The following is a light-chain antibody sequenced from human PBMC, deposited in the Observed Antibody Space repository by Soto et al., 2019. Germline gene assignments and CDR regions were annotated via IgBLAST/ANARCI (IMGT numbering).Light chain of an antibody. Sequence: QDVVTQEPSLTVSPGWTVTLTCGSSTGAVTSGHYPYWFQQKPGQAPRTLIYDTSNKHSWTPARFSGSLLGGKAALTLSGAQPEDEAEYYCLLSYSGARPYVVFGGGTKLTVL. V-gene: IGLV7-46*01. J-gene: IGLJ2*01. CDR1: TGAVTSGHY. CDR2: DTS. CDR3: LLSYSGARPYVV.